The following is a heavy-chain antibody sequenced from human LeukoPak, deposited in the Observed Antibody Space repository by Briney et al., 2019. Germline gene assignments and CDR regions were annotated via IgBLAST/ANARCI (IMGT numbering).Heavy chain of an antibody. D-gene: IGHD1-14*01. V-gene: IGHV3-33*01. Sequence: GGSLRLSCAASGFTFSSYGMHWVRQAPGKALEWVAVIWYDGSNKYYADPVKGRFTISRDNSKNTLYLQMNSLRAEDTAVYYCARVSKPPFDYFDYWGQGTLVTVYS. CDR3: ARVSKPPFDYFDY. J-gene: IGHJ4*02. CDR1: GFTFSSYG. CDR2: IWYDGSNK.